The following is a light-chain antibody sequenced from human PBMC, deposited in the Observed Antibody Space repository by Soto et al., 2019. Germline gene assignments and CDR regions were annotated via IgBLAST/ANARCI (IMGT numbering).Light chain of an antibody. Sequence: EIVLTQSPGTLSFSPGERATLSCRASQSVSSSYLAWYQQKPGQAPRLLIYGASSRATGIPDGYSGSGSGTDFTLTISRLEPEDFAVYYCQQYGRSPWTFGQGTKVEIK. J-gene: IGKJ1*01. CDR2: GAS. V-gene: IGKV3-20*01. CDR1: QSVSSSY. CDR3: QQYGRSPWT.